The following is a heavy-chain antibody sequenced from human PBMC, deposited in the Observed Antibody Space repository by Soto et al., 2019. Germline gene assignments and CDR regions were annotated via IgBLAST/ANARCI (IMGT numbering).Heavy chain of an antibody. V-gene: IGHV3-64*07. CDR2: ISSDGGTT. CDR3: ARADAVTTTLTIHYFVDF. D-gene: IGHD4-17*01. Sequence: ESGGGLVQPGGSLRLSCAVSGFTFSHYTMHWFRQAPGKRLEYVSAISSDGGTTYYADPVKGRFSISRDNSKNTLYLQMGSLRSEDMGLYYWARADAVTTTLTIHYFVDFWGQGTLVTVS. CDR1: GFTFSHYT. J-gene: IGHJ4*02.